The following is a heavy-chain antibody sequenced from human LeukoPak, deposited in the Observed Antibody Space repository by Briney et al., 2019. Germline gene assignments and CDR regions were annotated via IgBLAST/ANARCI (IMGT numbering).Heavy chain of an antibody. CDR2: IYHSGST. CDR3: ARTYDSIDGPAEYFQH. D-gene: IGHD3-22*01. Sequence: PSQTLSLTCAVSGGSISSGGYSWSWIRQPPGKGLEWIGYIYHSGSTYYNPSLKSRVTISVDRSKNQFSLKLSSVTAADTAVYYCARTYDSIDGPAEYFQHWGQGTLVTVSS. V-gene: IGHV4-30-2*01. CDR1: GGSISSGGYS. J-gene: IGHJ1*01.